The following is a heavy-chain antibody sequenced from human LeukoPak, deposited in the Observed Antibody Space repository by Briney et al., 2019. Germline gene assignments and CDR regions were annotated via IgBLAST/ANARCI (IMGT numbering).Heavy chain of an antibody. Sequence: SVKVSCKASGGTFTSYAISWVRQAPGQGLEWMGGIIPIFGTANYAQKFQGRVTITADESTSTAYMELSSLRSEDTAVYYCARTRAPYDSSGYYPDDYWGQGTLVTVSS. CDR3: ARTRAPYDSSGYYPDDY. J-gene: IGHJ4*02. V-gene: IGHV1-69*13. CDR2: IIPIFGTA. D-gene: IGHD3-22*01. CDR1: GGTFTSYA.